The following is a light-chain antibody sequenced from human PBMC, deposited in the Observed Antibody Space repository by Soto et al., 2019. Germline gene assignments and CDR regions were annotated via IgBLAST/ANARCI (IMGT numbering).Light chain of an antibody. CDR3: ASWDGSLNGVV. V-gene: IGLV1-44*01. CDR1: TSNIGSNT. Sequence: QSVLTQPPSTSGTPGQRVTISCSGSTSNIGSNTVNWYQHLPGTAPKLLVYSSNLRPSVVPDRFSGSKSGTSASLAISGLQAEDESDYYCASWDGSLNGVVFGGGTKLTVL. J-gene: IGLJ3*02. CDR2: SSN.